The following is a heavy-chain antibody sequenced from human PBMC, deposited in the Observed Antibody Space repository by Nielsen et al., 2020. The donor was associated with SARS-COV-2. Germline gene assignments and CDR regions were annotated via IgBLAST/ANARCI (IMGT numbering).Heavy chain of an antibody. J-gene: IGHJ6*02. Sequence: SETLSLTCAVYGGSFRGYFWSWIRQTPTKGLEWIGEIDQNGRIDYNPSLQSRVSILEDTYRRTFSLRMTSVTAADTAVYYCARKRYGELSFNPYYATDVCGQGTTVTVSS. V-gene: IGHV4-34*01. CDR2: IDQNGRI. CDR1: GGSFRGYF. D-gene: IGHD3-10*01. CDR3: ARKRYGELSFNPYYATDV.